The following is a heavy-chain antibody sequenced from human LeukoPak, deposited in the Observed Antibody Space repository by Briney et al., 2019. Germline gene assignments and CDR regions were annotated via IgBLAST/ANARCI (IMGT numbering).Heavy chain of an antibody. Sequence: GGSLRLSCAASGFTFSSYGMHWVRQAPGKGLEWVAVISYDGSNKYYADSVKGRFTISRDNSKNTLYLQMNSLRAEDTAVYYCARAPVTSCRGAFCYPFDYWGQRTLVTVSS. D-gene: IGHD2-15*01. CDR2: ISYDGSNK. CDR3: ARAPVTSCRGAFCYPFDY. V-gene: IGHV3-30*03. J-gene: IGHJ4*02. CDR1: GFTFSSYG.